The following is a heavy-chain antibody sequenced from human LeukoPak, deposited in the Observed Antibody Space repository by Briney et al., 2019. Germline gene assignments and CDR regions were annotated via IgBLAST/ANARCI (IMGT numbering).Heavy chain of an antibody. Sequence: GGSLRLSCAASGFTFNIYAMNWVRQAPGKGLEWASGLGGSGGGTYYADSVKGRFTISRDNSKNTLYLQMNSLRAEDTAVYYCAKGAHTIVLVVVESWGQGTLVTVSS. V-gene: IGHV3-23*01. CDR2: LGGSGGGT. D-gene: IGHD3-22*01. J-gene: IGHJ4*02. CDR1: GFTFNIYA. CDR3: AKGAHTIVLVVVES.